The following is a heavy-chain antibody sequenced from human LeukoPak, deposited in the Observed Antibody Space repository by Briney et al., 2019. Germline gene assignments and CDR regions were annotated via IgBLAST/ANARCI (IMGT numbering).Heavy chain of an antibody. CDR3: ARDRVTYSTSSGVDY. V-gene: IGHV1-18*01. D-gene: IGHD6-6*01. J-gene: IGHJ4*02. CDR1: GYTFSTYG. Sequence: ASVKVSCKASGYTFSTYGTSWVRQAPGQGLEWMGRISAYNGNTNYAQKFQGRVTMTTDTSTTTAYIELRSLRSDDTAVYYCARDRVTYSTSSGVDYWGQGTLVTVSS. CDR2: ISAYNGNT.